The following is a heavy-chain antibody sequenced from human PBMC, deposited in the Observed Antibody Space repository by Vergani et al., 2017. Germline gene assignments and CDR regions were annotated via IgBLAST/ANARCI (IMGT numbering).Heavy chain of an antibody. CDR1: GFTFSSYG. V-gene: IGHV3-33*01. J-gene: IGHJ4*03. CDR3: ARDGALGDFDY. Sequence: QVQLVESGGGVVQPGRSLRLSCAASGFTFSSYGMHWVRQAPGKGLEWVALIWYDGSNKYYADSVKGRFTISRDNSKNTLFLQMNSLRAEDTAVYYCARDGALGDFDYWSQGTTVTVSS. CDR2: IWYDGSNK. D-gene: IGHD3-16*01.